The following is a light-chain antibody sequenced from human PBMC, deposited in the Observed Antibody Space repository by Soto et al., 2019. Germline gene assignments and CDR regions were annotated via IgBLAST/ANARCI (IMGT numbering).Light chain of an antibody. CDR1: QSVSSSY. Sequence: EIVLTQSPGTLSLSPGERATLSCRASQSVSSSYLAWYQQKPGQAPRLLIYGASSRATGIPDRFSGSGSGTDFTFTISRLEPEDVPVYYCQQYGSSPWMFGQGTKVEIK. J-gene: IGKJ1*01. V-gene: IGKV3-20*01. CDR3: QQYGSSPWM. CDR2: GAS.